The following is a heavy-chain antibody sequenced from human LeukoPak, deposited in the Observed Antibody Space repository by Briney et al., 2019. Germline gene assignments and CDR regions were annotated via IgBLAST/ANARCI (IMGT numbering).Heavy chain of an antibody. J-gene: IGHJ4*02. CDR3: ARVGQDVQLELDYCDY. CDR2: INPNSGGT. V-gene: IGHV1-2*02. Sequence: ASVKVSCKASGYTFTGYYMHWLRQAPGQGLEWMGRINPNSGGTNYAQKFQGRVTMTRDTSISTSYMELSRLRSDDTAVYYCARVGQDVQLELDYCDYWGQGTLVTVSS. CDR1: GYTFTGYY. D-gene: IGHD1-1*01.